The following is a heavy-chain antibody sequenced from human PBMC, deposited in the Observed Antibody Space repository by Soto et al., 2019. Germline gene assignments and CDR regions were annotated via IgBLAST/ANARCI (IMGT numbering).Heavy chain of an antibody. CDR3: ARGRPGTTGTAGAFDI. J-gene: IGHJ3*02. CDR1: GGSFSGYY. V-gene: IGHV4-34*01. Sequence: SETLSLTCAVYGGSFSGYYWSWIRQPPGKGLEWIGEINHSGSTNYNPSLKSRVTISVDTSKNQFSLKLSSVTAADTAVYYCARGRPGTTGTAGAFDIWGQGTMVTVSS. CDR2: INHSGST. D-gene: IGHD1-1*01.